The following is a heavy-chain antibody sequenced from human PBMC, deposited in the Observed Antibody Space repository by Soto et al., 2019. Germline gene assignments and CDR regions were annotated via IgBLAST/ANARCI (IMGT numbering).Heavy chain of an antibody. CDR3: AREVGNYYGSGSYYWPYGMGF. CDR1: GFTFSSYT. D-gene: IGHD3-10*01. CDR2: IFFDGVNE. J-gene: IGHJ6*02. V-gene: IGHV3-30*04. Sequence: GGSLRLSCVASGFTFSSYTMHWVRQAPGKGLEWVALIFFDGVNECYADSVKGRFTISRDNSENTLYLQMNSLRAEDTAVYYCAREVGNYYGSGSYYWPYGMGFWGQGTSVTVSS.